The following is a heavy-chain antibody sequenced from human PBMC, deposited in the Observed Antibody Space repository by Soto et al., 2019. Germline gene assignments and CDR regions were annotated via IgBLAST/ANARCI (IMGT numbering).Heavy chain of an antibody. D-gene: IGHD6-13*01. CDR1: GYTFTSYD. V-gene: IGHV1-8*01. CDR2: MNPNSGNT. Sequence: QVQLVQSGAEVKKPGASVKVSCKASGYTFTSYDINWVRQATGQGLEWMGWMNPNSGNTGYAQKFQGRVTMTRNTSIRTAYMELSSLRSEDTAVYYCARARPTLYSSSWYGFDYWGQGTLVTVSS. CDR3: ARARPTLYSSSWYGFDY. J-gene: IGHJ4*02.